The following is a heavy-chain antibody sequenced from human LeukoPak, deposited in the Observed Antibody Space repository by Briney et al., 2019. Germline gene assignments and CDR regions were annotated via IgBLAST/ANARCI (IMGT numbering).Heavy chain of an antibody. Sequence: AGGSLRRSCAASGFTFSSYAMSWVRQAPGKGLEWVLGISGSGGTTYYADSVKGRFTISRDNSKNTLYLQMSTLRAEDTAVYYCAKARLGYCNGAYCPVDYWGQGTLVTVSS. CDR3: AKARLGYCNGAYCPVDY. V-gene: IGHV3-23*01. J-gene: IGHJ4*02. CDR1: GFTFSSYA. D-gene: IGHD2-15*01. CDR2: ISGSGGTT.